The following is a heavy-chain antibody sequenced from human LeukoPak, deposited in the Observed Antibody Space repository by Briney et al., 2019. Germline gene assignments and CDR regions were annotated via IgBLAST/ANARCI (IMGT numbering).Heavy chain of an antibody. CDR3: ARGHPGRYPVDY. CDR2: ISHSGST. J-gene: IGHJ4*02. Sequence: SETLSLTCNVSGGSISSRSHYWAWIRQPPGKGLEWIGGISHSGSTYYDPSLRSRVTLSVDTSKNQFSLKLSSVTAADTAVYYCARGHPGRYPVDYWGQGTLVTVSS. CDR1: GGSISSRSHY. D-gene: IGHD3-9*01. V-gene: IGHV4-39*01.